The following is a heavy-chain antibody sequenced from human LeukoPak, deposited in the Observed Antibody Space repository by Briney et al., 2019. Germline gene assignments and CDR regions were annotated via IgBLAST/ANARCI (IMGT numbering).Heavy chain of an antibody. CDR3: ARDYLRYSYGHFDY. D-gene: IGHD5-18*01. CDR1: GFTFSSYG. Sequence: PGGSLRLSCAASGFTFSSYGMSWVRQAPGKGLEWVSAISGSGDSTYYADSVKGRFTISRDNSKNTLYLQMNSLRAEDTAVYYCARDYLRYSYGHFDYWGQGTLVTVSS. V-gene: IGHV3-23*01. CDR2: ISGSGDST. J-gene: IGHJ4*02.